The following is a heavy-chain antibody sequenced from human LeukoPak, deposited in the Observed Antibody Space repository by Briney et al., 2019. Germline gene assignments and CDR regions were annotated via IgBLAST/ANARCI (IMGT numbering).Heavy chain of an antibody. V-gene: IGHV3-30*18. D-gene: IGHD6-19*01. Sequence: GGSLRLSCAASGFTFSSYGMHWVRQAPGKGLEWVAVISYDGSNKYYADSVKGRFTISRDNSKNTLYLQMNSLRAEDTAVYYCAKGLTGVYQWLVLDYWDQGTLVTVCS. CDR3: AKGLTGVYQWLVLDY. J-gene: IGHJ4*02. CDR1: GFTFSSYG. CDR2: ISYDGSNK.